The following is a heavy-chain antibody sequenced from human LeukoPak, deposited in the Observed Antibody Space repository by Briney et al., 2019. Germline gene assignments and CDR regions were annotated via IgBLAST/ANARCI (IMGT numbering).Heavy chain of an antibody. CDR2: ISAYNGNT. CDR3: ARIAAAGAYYYYYYMDV. CDR1: GYTFTSYG. Sequence: GASVKVSCKASGYTFTSYGISWVRQAPGQGLEWMGWISAYNGNTNYAQKLQGRVTMTTDTSTSTAYMELRSLRSDDTAVYYCARIAAAGAYYYYYYMDVWGKGTKVTISS. J-gene: IGHJ6*03. V-gene: IGHV1-18*01. D-gene: IGHD6-13*01.